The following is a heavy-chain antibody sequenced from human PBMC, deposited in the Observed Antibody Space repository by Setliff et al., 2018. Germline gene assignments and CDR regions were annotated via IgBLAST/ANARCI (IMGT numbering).Heavy chain of an antibody. CDR1: GFTFSNSA. D-gene: IGHD3-9*01. CDR2: IDSRSSHI. J-gene: IGHJ5*02. V-gene: IGHV3-21*01. CDR3: ARHPTGFPNWFDV. Sequence: PGGSLRLSCAASGFTFSNSAMNWVRQAPGKGLEWVSSIDSRSSHIKYADSLRGRFTISRDNAKNSLFLQMNNLGAEDTAVYYCARHPTGFPNWFDVWGQGTLVTVS.